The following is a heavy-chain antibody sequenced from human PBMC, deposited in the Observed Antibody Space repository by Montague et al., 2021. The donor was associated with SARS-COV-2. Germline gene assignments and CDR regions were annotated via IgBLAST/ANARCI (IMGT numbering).Heavy chain of an antibody. Sequence: STLYNSSLQVLVSISIDTSNNQFSLKLTSVAAADPAMYFCAKETSCYEDYFDVWGQGTLVTVSS. V-gene: IGHV4-34*01. D-gene: IGHD2-2*01. J-gene: IGHJ4*02. CDR3: AKETSCYEDYFDV. CDR2: ST.